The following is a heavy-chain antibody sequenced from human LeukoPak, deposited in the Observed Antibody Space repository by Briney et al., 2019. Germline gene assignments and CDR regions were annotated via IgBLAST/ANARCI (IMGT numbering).Heavy chain of an antibody. V-gene: IGHV3-64*01. J-gene: IGHJ4*02. CDR2: SCSNGGRT. CDR1: GFTFISYA. D-gene: IGHD2-21*01. Sequence: GGSLRLSCAASGFTFISYAMHWVRQAPGKGLEYVSASCSNGGRTYYANSVKARFTISRDNSKTTLYLQMGSLRAEDMAVYYCARANTPIVVVIALDYWGQGTLVTVSS. CDR3: ARANTPIVVVIALDY.